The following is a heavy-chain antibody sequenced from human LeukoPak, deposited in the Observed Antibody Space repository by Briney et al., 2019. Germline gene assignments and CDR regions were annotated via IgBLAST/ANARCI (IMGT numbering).Heavy chain of an antibody. D-gene: IGHD3-22*01. Sequence: GSLRLSCAASGFTFSSYGMSWIRQPPGKGLEWIGEINHSGSTNYNPSLKSRVTISVDTSKNQFSLKLSSVTAADTAVYYCARLGPMIVVRPFDYWGQGTLVTVSS. CDR1: GFTFSSYG. V-gene: IGHV4-34*01. CDR3: ARLGPMIVVRPFDY. CDR2: INHSGST. J-gene: IGHJ4*02.